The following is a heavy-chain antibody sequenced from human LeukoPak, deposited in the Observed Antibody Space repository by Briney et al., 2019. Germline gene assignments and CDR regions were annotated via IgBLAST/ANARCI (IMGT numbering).Heavy chain of an antibody. V-gene: IGHV3-53*01. CDR3: ARGVETLAANTLAY. D-gene: IGHD3-16*01. CDR1: GFTVITND. CDR2: LYSDGNT. J-gene: IGHJ4*02. Sequence: GGSLRLSCAASGFTVITNDMTWVRQAPGKGLEWVSVLYSDGNTKYADSVQGRFTISRDNSKNTLYLEMNSLSPDDTAVYYCARGVETLAANTLAYRGQGTLVTVSS.